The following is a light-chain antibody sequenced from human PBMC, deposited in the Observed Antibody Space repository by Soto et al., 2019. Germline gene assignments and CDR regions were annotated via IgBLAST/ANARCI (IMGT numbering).Light chain of an antibody. J-gene: IGKJ5*01. Sequence: DIVLTQSPSTLSLSHRERATLSCRASQSVSSYLAWYQQKPGQAPRLLIYDASNRATGIPARFSGSGSGTDFTLTISSLEPEDFAVYYCQQRSNWPITVGQGTRLEIK. CDR2: DAS. V-gene: IGKV3-11*01. CDR3: QQRSNWPIT. CDR1: QSVSSY.